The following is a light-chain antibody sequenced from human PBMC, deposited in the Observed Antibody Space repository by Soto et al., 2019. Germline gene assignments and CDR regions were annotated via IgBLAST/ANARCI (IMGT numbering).Light chain of an antibody. Sequence: ETVMTQSPDTLSLSPGERATLSCRASQSVSDNLAWYQQRPGQAPRLVIHDVSRRAPDIPARFSGRGSGTDFTLTISSLEPEDFAVYYCHQRSDWPITFGQGTKLQ. CDR2: DVS. J-gene: IGKJ2*01. CDR1: QSVSDN. V-gene: IGKV3-11*01. CDR3: HQRSDWPIT.